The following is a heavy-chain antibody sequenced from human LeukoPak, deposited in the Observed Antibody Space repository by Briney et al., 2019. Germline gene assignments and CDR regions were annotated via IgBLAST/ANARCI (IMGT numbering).Heavy chain of an antibody. D-gene: IGHD6-13*01. CDR3: ARPTTGSSWSNPYYYYGMDV. J-gene: IGHJ6*04. Sequence: GRSLRLSCAASGFTFSSYAMHWVRRAPGKGLEWVAVISYDGSNKYYADSVKGRFTISRDNSKNTLYLQMNSLRAEDTAVYYCARPTTGSSWSNPYYYYGMDVWGKGTTVTVSS. V-gene: IGHV3-30*04. CDR2: ISYDGSNK. CDR1: GFTFSSYA.